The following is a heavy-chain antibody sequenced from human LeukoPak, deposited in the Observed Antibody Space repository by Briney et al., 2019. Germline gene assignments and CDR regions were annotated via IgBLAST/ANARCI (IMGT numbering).Heavy chain of an antibody. D-gene: IGHD3-3*01. V-gene: IGHV4-39*07. CDR2: IYYSGST. CDR1: GGSISSSSYY. CDR3: ASFGVVDAFDI. Sequence: SETLSLTCTVSGGSISSSSYYWGWIRQPPGKGLEWIGSIYYSGSTYYNPSLKSRVTISVDTSKNQFSLKLSSVTAADTAVYYCASFGVVDAFDIWGQGTMVTVSS. J-gene: IGHJ3*02.